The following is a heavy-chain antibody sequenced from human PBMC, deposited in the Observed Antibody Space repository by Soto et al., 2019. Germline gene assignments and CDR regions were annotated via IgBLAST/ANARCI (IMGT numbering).Heavy chain of an antibody. Sequence: EVQLLEFGGGLVQPGGSLRLSCAASGFTFSSYAMSWVRQAPGKGLEWVSAISGSGGSTYYADSVKGRFTISRDNSKNTLYLQMNSLRAEDTAVYYCANLPMVGSVSPILPTPNAFDIWGQGTMVTVSS. CDR1: GFTFSSYA. D-gene: IGHD1-26*01. J-gene: IGHJ3*02. CDR3: ANLPMVGSVSPILPTPNAFDI. V-gene: IGHV3-23*01. CDR2: ISGSGGST.